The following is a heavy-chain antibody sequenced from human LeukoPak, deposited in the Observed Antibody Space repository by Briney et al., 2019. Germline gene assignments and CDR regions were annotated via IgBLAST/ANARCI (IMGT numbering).Heavy chain of an antibody. Sequence: PSETLSLTCTVSGGSISGYYWSWIRQPPGKGLEWIGYMYYSGGANYNPSLESRVTISVDTSKNQFSLKLNSVTAADTAVYYCARGGFGYSNSFDYWGQGTLVIVSS. CDR3: ARGGFGYSNSFDY. V-gene: IGHV4-59*01. CDR2: MYYSGGA. CDR1: GGSISGYY. D-gene: IGHD4-11*01. J-gene: IGHJ4*02.